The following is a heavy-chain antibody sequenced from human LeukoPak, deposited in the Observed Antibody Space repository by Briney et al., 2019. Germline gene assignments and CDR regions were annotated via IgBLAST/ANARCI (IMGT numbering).Heavy chain of an antibody. J-gene: IGHJ3*02. Sequence: SETLSLTCTVSGGSISSSSYYWGWIRQPPGKGLEWIGSIYYSGSTYYNPSLKSRVTISVDTSKNQFSLKLSSVTAADTAVYYCARDRPEYFDWLLFTPDAFDIWGQGTMVTVSS. CDR3: ARDRPEYFDWLLFTPDAFDI. CDR2: IYYSGST. V-gene: IGHV4-39*07. D-gene: IGHD3-9*01. CDR1: GGSISSSSYY.